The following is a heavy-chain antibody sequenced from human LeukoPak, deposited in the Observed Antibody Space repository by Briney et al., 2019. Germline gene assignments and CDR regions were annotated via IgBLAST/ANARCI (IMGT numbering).Heavy chain of an antibody. CDR1: GGSIRSYF. CDR3: ARVIGYCSSTSCFGYFDY. V-gene: IGHV4-59*08. CDR2: VYYSGST. Sequence: PSETLSLTCTVSGGSIRSYFWSWIRQPPGKGLEWIGYVYYSGSTNYNPSLKSRVTISVDTSKKQFSLKLSSVTAADTAVYYCARVIGYCSSTSCFGYFDYWGQGTLVTVSS. J-gene: IGHJ4*02. D-gene: IGHD2-2*01.